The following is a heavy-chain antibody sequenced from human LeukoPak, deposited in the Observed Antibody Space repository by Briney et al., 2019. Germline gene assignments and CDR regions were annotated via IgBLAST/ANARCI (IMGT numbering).Heavy chain of an antibody. Sequence: PSETLSLTCTVSGGSVSSYYWSGIRQPPGKGLEWIGYIYYTGSTNYNPSLKSRVTISADTTKNQFSLKLGSVTAADTAVYYCARGPYYYDSSGYYYSYFDYWGQGALVTVSS. D-gene: IGHD3-22*01. J-gene: IGHJ4*02. V-gene: IGHV4-59*02. CDR2: IYYTGST. CDR1: GGSVSSYY. CDR3: ARGPYYYDSSGYYYSYFDY.